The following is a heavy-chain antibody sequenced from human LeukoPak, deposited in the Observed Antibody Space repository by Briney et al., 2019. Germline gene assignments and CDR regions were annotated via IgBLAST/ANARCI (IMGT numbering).Heavy chain of an antibody. J-gene: IGHJ1*01. CDR1: GFTFSSYS. Sequence: GGSLRLSCAASGFTFSSYSMNWVRQAPGKGLEWVSYISSSSSTIYCADSVKGRFTISRDNAKNSLYLQMNSLRDEDTAVYYCARGAVPAAISEYFQHWGQGTLVTVSS. CDR3: ARGAVPAAISEYFQH. CDR2: ISSSSSTI. V-gene: IGHV3-48*02. D-gene: IGHD2-2*01.